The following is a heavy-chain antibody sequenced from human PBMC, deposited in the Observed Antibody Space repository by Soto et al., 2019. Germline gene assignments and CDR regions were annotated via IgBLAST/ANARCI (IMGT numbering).Heavy chain of an antibody. Sequence: QVQLQQWGAGLLKPSETLSLTCAVYGGSFSGYYWSWIRQPPGKGLEWIGEINHSGSTNYNPSLTSRVTISVDTSKNQFSLKLSSVTAADTAVYYCALTYCSSTSCYGGWFDPWGQGTLVTVSS. CDR3: ALTYCSSTSCYGGWFDP. J-gene: IGHJ5*02. CDR2: INHSGST. D-gene: IGHD2-2*01. CDR1: GGSFSGYY. V-gene: IGHV4-34*01.